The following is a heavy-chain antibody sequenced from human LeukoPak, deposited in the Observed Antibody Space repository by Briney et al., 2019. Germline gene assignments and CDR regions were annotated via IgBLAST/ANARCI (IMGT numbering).Heavy chain of an antibody. Sequence: SGGSLRLSCAASGFTFSSYAMSWVRQAPGKGLEWVSVISGSGGSTYYADSVKGRFTISRDNSKNTLYLQMNSLRAEDTAVYYCAKAGGRYYYYYYGMDVWGQGTTVTVSS. CDR3: AKAGGRYYYYYYGMDV. J-gene: IGHJ6*02. CDR2: ISGSGGST. D-gene: IGHD6-19*01. V-gene: IGHV3-23*01. CDR1: GFTFSSYA.